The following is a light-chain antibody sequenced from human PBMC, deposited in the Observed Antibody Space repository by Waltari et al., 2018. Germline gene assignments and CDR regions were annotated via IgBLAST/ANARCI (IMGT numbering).Light chain of an antibody. V-gene: IGKV3-15*01. CDR3: QQYNDWPRT. CDR1: QSVSTN. J-gene: IGKJ2*01. CDR2: SAS. Sequence: EIVMTQSPVTLSVSPGERATLSCRASQSVSTNLAWYRQRPGQAPRLLMYSASTRASGLPARFSGSGSGIEFTLTISSLHSEDFAVYYCQQYNDWPRTFGQGTKLEI.